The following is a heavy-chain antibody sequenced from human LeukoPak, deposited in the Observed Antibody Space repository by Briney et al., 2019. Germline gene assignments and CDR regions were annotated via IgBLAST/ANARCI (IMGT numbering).Heavy chain of an antibody. Sequence: ASVRVSCKASGGTFSSYAISWVRQAPGQGLEWMGGIIPIFGTANYAQKFQGRVTITADESTSTAYMELSSLRSEDTAVYYCASLGRGSYWYFDLWGRGTLVTVSS. CDR1: GGTFSSYA. J-gene: IGHJ2*01. CDR2: IIPIFGTA. D-gene: IGHD1-26*01. V-gene: IGHV1-69*13. CDR3: ASLGRGSYWYFDL.